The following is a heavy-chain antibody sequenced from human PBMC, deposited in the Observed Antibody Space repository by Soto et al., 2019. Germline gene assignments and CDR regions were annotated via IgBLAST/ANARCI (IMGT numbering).Heavy chain of an antibody. CDR1: GFAVSNYE. J-gene: IGHJ4*02. V-gene: IGHV3-48*03. CDR3: ARESFSASPNFFDY. Sequence: GGSLRLSCAASGFAVSNYEMNWVRQAPGKGLEWVSYIILSGSTIYYAASVKGRFTISRDDAKDSLYLEMDSLRADDTAVYYCARESFSASPNFFDYWGQGTLVTVSS. D-gene: IGHD1-26*01. CDR2: IILSGSTI.